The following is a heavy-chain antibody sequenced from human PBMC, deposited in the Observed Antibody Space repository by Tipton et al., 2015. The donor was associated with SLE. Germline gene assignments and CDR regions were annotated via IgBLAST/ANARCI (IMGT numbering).Heavy chain of an antibody. J-gene: IGHJ4*02. CDR3: ARGRGGGPRGDYFDY. CDR1: GASISNYY. CDR2: VYDIDST. Sequence: TLSLTCTVSGASISNYYWSWARQPPGKGLEWIGYVYDIDSTNYNPSPKSRVTISLDPSKNQFSLKLSSVTAADTAIYYCARGRGGGPRGDYFDYWGQGTLVTVSS. V-gene: IGHV4-59*01. D-gene: IGHD3-10*01.